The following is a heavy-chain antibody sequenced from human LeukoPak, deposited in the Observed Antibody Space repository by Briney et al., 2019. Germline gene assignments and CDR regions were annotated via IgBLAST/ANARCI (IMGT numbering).Heavy chain of an antibody. CDR2: ISSSGSTI. D-gene: IGHD3-16*01. CDR1: GFTFSSYE. V-gene: IGHV3-48*03. Sequence: GRSLRLSCAASGFTFSSYEMNWVRQAPGKGLEWVSYISSSGSTIYYADSVKGRFTISRDNAKNSLYLQMNSLRAEDTAVYYCARCRKGELIYWGQGTLVTVSS. CDR3: ARCRKGELIY. J-gene: IGHJ4*02.